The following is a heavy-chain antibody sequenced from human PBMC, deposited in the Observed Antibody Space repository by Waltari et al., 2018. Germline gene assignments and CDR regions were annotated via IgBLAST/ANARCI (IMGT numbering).Heavy chain of an antibody. CDR2: IYSGGST. D-gene: IGHD1-26*01. CDR1: GFSVSGVY. CDR3: ARPVGNET. V-gene: IGHV3-53*01. Sequence: EVQLVESGGGLVQPGGSLRLSCAASGFSVSGVYRTWVRQAPGKGRQSVSIIYSGGSTYDADSVKGRFTISRDNSKNTVFLQMNSLRVDDTAVYYCARPVGNETWGQGTLVTVSS. J-gene: IGHJ5*02.